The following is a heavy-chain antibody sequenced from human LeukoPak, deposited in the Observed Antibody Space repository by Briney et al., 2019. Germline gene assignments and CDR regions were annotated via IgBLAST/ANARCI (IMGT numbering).Heavy chain of an antibody. CDR2: INHSGST. CDR3: ARTRLGDYIWGSYRNYPSAYYFDY. Sequence: SETLSLTCAVYGGSFSGYYWSWIRQPPGKGLEWIGEINHSGSTNYNPSLKSRVTILVDTSKNQFSLKLSSVTAADAAVYYCARTRLGDYIWGSYRNYPSAYYFDYWGQGTLVTVSS. J-gene: IGHJ4*02. D-gene: IGHD3-16*02. V-gene: IGHV4-34*01. CDR1: GGSFSGYY.